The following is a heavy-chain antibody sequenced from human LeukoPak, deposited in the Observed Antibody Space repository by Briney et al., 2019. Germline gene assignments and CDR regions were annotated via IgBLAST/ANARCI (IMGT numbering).Heavy chain of an antibody. CDR2: IRHDESKT. J-gene: IGHJ6*03. V-gene: IGHV3-30*02. CDR1: GLIFRSYG. CDR3: AKPVIPSAYQGTSYMDV. Sequence: GSLGLFCAASGLIFRSYGIDWVRQAPGEGLGWVAYIRHDESKTFYADSVKGRFTISRDNSKNTLYLQMHSLRAEDTALYYCAKPVIPSAYQGTSYMDVWGKGTTVTVSS. D-gene: IGHD3-16*01.